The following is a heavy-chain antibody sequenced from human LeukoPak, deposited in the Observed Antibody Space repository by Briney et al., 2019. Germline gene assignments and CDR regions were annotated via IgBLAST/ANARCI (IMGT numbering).Heavy chain of an antibody. J-gene: IGHJ4*02. D-gene: IGHD2-15*01. V-gene: IGHV3-23*01. CDR1: GFTFSSYA. CDR3: AKTRGYCSGGSCYSDY. Sequence: GGSLRLSCAASGFTFSSYAMTWVRQAPGKGLEWVSAISGSGDSAFYADSVKGQFTISRDNSKKTLYLQMNSLRAEDTAAYYCAKTRGYCSGGSCYSDYWGQGTLVTVSS. CDR2: ISGSGDSA.